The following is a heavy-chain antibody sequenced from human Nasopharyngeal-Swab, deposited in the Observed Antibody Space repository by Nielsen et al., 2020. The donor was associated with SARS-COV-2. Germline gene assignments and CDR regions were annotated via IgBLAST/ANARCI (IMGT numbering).Heavy chain of an antibody. J-gene: IGHJ4*02. Sequence: WIRQPPGKGLEWVGFIRSKAYGGTTEYAASVKGRFTISRDDSESIAYLQMNSLKTEDTAVYYCTRERITIFGVVISLGYWGQGTLVTVSS. CDR3: TRERITIFGVVISLGY. CDR2: IRSKAYGGTT. V-gene: IGHV3-49*02. D-gene: IGHD3-3*01.